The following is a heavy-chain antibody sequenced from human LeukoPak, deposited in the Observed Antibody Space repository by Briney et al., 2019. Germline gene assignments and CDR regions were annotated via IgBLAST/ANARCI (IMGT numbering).Heavy chain of an antibody. CDR3: ARRHYDRTGYYYVD. Sequence: GGSLRLSCAASGFTVTSNYMSWVRQAPGKGLEWVTVIYSNGDTNYADSVKGRFTISRDSSKNTLYLQMSSLRAEDTAVYFCARRHYDRTGYYYVDWGQGTLVTVSS. J-gene: IGHJ4*02. CDR2: IYSNGDT. V-gene: IGHV3-66*04. CDR1: GFTVTSNY. D-gene: IGHD3-22*01.